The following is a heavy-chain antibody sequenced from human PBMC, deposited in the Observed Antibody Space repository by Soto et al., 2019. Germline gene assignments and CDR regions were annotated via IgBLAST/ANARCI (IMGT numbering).Heavy chain of an antibody. Sequence: KQSQTLSLTCTVSGGSISSYYWSWIRQPPGKGLEWIGYIYYSGSTNYNPSLKSRVTISVDTSKNQFSLNLSSVTAADTAVYYCARATEGARYIFDFWGQGTLVTVSS. CDR1: GGSISSYY. CDR2: IYYSGST. CDR3: ARATEGARYIFDF. V-gene: IGHV4-59*01. D-gene: IGHD1-20*01. J-gene: IGHJ4*02.